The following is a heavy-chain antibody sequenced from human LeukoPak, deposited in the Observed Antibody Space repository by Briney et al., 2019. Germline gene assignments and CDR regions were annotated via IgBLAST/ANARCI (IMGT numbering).Heavy chain of an antibody. D-gene: IGHD1-1*01. V-gene: IGHV3-48*02. CDR3: ARGGRVQIPIFPHDY. J-gene: IGHJ4*02. CDR1: GFTFSSYS. Sequence: GGSLRLSCAASGFTFSSYSMNWVRQAPGKGLEWVSYISSSSSTIYYADSVKGRFTISRDNAKNSLYLQMNSLRDEDTAVYYCARGGRVQIPIFPHDYWGQGTLVTVSS. CDR2: ISSSSSTI.